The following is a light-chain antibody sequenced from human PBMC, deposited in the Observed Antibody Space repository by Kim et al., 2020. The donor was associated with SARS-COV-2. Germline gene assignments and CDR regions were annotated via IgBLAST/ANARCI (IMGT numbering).Light chain of an antibody. Sequence: GHSINISCTGTSSDVCGYNYVSWYQQHPGKAPKLMIYDVSNRPAGVSNRFSGSKSGNTASLTISGLQAEDEADYYCSSYTSSSTRVFGGGTQLTVL. CDR2: DVS. CDR3: SSYTSSSTRV. V-gene: IGLV2-14*03. J-gene: IGLJ2*01. CDR1: SSDVCGYNY.